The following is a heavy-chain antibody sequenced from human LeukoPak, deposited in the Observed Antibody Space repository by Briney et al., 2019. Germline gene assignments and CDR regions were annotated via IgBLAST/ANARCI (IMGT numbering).Heavy chain of an antibody. CDR1: GFMFSTYG. Sequence: AGGSLTLSCAASGFMFSTYGIHWVRQAPGKGLEWVSGISGSGGSTYYADSVKGRFTISRDNSKNTLYLQMNSLRAEDTAVYYCAKDPPIYYSSRSGNWFDPWGQGTLVTVSS. J-gene: IGHJ5*02. CDR3: AKDPPIYYSSRSGNWFDP. V-gene: IGHV3-23*01. D-gene: IGHD6-13*01. CDR2: ISGSGGST.